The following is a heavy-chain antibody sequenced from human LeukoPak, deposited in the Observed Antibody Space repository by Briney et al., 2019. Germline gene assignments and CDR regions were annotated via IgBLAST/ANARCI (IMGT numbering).Heavy chain of an antibody. CDR1: GFSFSSYG. D-gene: IGHD4-11*01. V-gene: IGHV3-30*18. CDR3: AKDGLFLTTELKFFYMDV. Sequence: GGTLRLSCAASGFSFSSYGMHWVRQAPGRGLEWVGVISYDGSNKFYADSVKRRFTISRDNSKNTLYLQMTSLRAEDTAVYCCAKDGLFLTTELKFFYMDVWGKGTTVTVSS. J-gene: IGHJ6*03. CDR2: ISYDGSNK.